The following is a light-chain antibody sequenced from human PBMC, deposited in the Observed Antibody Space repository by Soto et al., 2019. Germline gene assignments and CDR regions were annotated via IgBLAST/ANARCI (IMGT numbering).Light chain of an antibody. Sequence: QSALTQPPSASGSPGQSVTISCTGTSSDVGSYNFVSWYQHHPGKAPKLMLYDVIKRPSGVPDRFSGSKSGNTASLTVSGLQAEDEADYYCSSYAGSNNFVVFGGGTKLTVL. CDR3: SSYAGSNNFVV. CDR2: DVI. CDR1: SSDVGSYNF. V-gene: IGLV2-8*01. J-gene: IGLJ2*01.